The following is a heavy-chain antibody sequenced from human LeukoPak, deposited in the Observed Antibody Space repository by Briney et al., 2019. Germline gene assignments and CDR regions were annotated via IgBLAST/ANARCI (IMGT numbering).Heavy chain of an antibody. D-gene: IGHD3-22*01. CDR1: GFTVSSNE. Sequence: GGSLRLSCAASGFTVSSNEMSWVRQAPGKGLEWVSSISGGSTYYADSRKGRFTISRDNSKNTLYLQMNSLRAEDTAVYYCARGGYYDSSGYSGVDYWGRGTLVTLSS. V-gene: IGHV3-38-3*01. CDR2: ISGGST. J-gene: IGHJ4*02. CDR3: ARGGYYDSSGYSGVDY.